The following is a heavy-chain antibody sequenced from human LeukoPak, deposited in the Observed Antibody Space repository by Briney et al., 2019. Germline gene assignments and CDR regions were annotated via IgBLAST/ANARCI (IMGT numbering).Heavy chain of an antibody. Sequence: PSETLSLTCTVSGGSISSGDYSWSWIRQPPGKGLEWIGYIYYSGSTYYNPSLKSRVTISVDTSKNQFSLKLSSVTAADTAVYYCARVPPYCGGDCYTFDYWGQGTLVTVSS. CDR2: IYYSGST. CDR3: ARVPPYCGGDCYTFDY. CDR1: GGSISSGDYS. D-gene: IGHD2-21*02. V-gene: IGHV4-30-4*01. J-gene: IGHJ4*02.